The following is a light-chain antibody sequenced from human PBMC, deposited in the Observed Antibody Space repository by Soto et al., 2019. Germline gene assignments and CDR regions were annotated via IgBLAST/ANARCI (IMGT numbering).Light chain of an antibody. J-gene: IGKJ4*01. CDR3: QQRSNWPST. CDR2: DAS. V-gene: IGKV3-11*01. CDR1: QSVSSY. Sequence: EIVLTQSPATLSLSPGERATLSCRASQSVSSYLAWYQQKPGQAPRLLIYDASNRATGIPARFSGSGSGTDFTRTISSLEPEDFAVYYCQQRSNWPSTFGGGTKLESK.